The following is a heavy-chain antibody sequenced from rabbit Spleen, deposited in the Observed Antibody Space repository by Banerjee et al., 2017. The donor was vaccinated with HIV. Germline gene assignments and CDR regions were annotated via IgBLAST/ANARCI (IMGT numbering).Heavy chain of an antibody. CDR3: ARDLDDVIGWNFGW. CDR1: GFDFSSYY. CDR2: SYSGSGAT. J-gene: IGHJ4*01. Sequence: QSLEESGGGLVQPGGSLTLSCKASGFDFSSYYMCWVRQAPGKGLEWVACSYSGSGATWYATWAIGRFTFSKTSSTTVTLQMTSLTAADTATYFCARDLDDVIGWNFGWWGQGTLVTVS. V-gene: IGHV1S40*01. D-gene: IGHD4-1*01.